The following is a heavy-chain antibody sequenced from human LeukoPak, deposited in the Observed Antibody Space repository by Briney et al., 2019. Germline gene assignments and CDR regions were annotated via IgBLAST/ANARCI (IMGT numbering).Heavy chain of an antibody. J-gene: IGHJ6*02. CDR3: ARISGSVLYYYYGMDV. Sequence: GASVKVSCKASGYTFTGYYMHWVRQAPGQELEWMGWINPNSGGTNYAQKFQGRVTMTRDTSISTAYMEMSRLRSDDTAVYYCARISGSVLYYYYGMDVWGQGTTVTVSS. CDR1: GYTFTGYY. D-gene: IGHD2-8*01. V-gene: IGHV1-2*02. CDR2: INPNSGGT.